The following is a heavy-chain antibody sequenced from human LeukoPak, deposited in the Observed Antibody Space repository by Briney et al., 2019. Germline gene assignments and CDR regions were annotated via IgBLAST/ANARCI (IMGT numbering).Heavy chain of an antibody. V-gene: IGHV1-18*01. Sequence: ASVQVSCKASGYTFTSYGISWVRQAPGQGLEWMGWISAYNGKTNYAQKLQGRVTITTDTSTSTAYMELRSLRSDDTAVYYCARGLLTFGGVIGGPQALEYFQHWGQGTLVTVSS. CDR1: GYTFTSYG. CDR2: ISAYNGKT. CDR3: ARGLLTFGGVIGGPQALEYFQH. J-gene: IGHJ1*01. D-gene: IGHD3-16*02.